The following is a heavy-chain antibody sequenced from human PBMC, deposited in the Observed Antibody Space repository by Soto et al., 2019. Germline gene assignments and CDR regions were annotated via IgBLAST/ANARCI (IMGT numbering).Heavy chain of an antibody. CDR2: INWNGGST. J-gene: IGHJ3*02. V-gene: IGHV3-20*04. CDR1: GVPFDDYG. Sequence: GGSLRLSCAASGVPFDDYGMSWVRQAPGKGLEWVSGINWNGGSTGYADSVKGRFTISRDNAKNSLYLQMNSLRAEDTALYYCARGGSSSWYPAFDIWGQGTMVTVSS. D-gene: IGHD6-13*01. CDR3: ARGGSSSWYPAFDI.